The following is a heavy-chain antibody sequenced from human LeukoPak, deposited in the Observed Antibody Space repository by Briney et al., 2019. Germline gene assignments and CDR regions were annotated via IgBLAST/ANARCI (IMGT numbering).Heavy chain of an antibody. CDR1: GGSISSYY. Sequence: KPSETLSLTCTVSGGSISSYYWSWIRQPPGKGLEWIGYIYYSGNTNYNPSLKSRVAIPLDTSKNQFSLRLTSVTAADTAVYYCARHGGLVRGFSDAFDIWGQGTMVTVSS. D-gene: IGHD3-10*01. CDR2: IYYSGNT. J-gene: IGHJ3*02. CDR3: ARHGGLVRGFSDAFDI. V-gene: IGHV4-59*08.